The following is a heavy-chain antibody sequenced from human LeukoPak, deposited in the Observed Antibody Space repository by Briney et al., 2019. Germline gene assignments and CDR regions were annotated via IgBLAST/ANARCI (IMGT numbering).Heavy chain of an antibody. CDR1: GFTFSSYG. CDR2: IWYDGNNK. J-gene: IGHJ4*02. CDR3: AKDDLDIVVVPAALPNY. V-gene: IGHV3-33*06. D-gene: IGHD2-2*03. Sequence: GGSLRLSCAPSGFTFSSYGMHWVRQAPGKGLEWVAVIWYDGNNKYYADSVKGRFTISRDNSKNTLYLQMNSLRAEDTAVYYCAKDDLDIVVVPAALPNYWGQGTLVTVSS.